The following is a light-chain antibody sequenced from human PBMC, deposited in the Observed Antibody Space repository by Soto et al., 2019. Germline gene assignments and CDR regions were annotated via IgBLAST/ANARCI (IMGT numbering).Light chain of an antibody. V-gene: IGKV1-39*01. Sequence: DIQMTQSPSSLSASVGDSFTVTCRASQSINIYLSWYQQKPGKAPKLLINVASTLQGGVPSRFSGSGSGTEFTLAISSLQPEDSATYYCQQSFSTPQTFGGGTKVDIK. CDR3: QQSFSTPQT. J-gene: IGKJ4*01. CDR1: QSINIY. CDR2: VAS.